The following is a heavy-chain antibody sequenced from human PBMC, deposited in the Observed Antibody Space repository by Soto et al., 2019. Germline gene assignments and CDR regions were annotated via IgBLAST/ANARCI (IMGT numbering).Heavy chain of an antibody. CDR2: IYYSGST. V-gene: IGHV4-59*08. CDR1: GGSIGSYY. CDR3: ARGGWRQIDY. D-gene: IGHD3-3*01. J-gene: IGHJ4*02. Sequence: QVQLQESGPGLVKPSETLSLTCSVSGGSIGSYYWSWIRQPPGKGLEWIGYIYYSGSTNYNPSLRRRATISVATPKTPLSLNLSSVTAADTAVYYCARGGWRQIDYWGQGTLVTVSS.